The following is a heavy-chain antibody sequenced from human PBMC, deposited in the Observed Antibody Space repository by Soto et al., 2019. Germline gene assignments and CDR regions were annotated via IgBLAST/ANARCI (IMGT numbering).Heavy chain of an antibody. Sequence: GESLKISCKGSGYSFTSYWIGWVRQMPGKGLEWMGTIYPGDSDTRYSPSFQGQVTISADKSISTAYLQWSSLKASDTAMYYCARGGRRYYYDSSGEYNWFDPWGQGTLVTVSS. CDR2: IYPGDSDT. V-gene: IGHV5-51*01. D-gene: IGHD3-22*01. J-gene: IGHJ5*02. CDR1: GYSFTSYW. CDR3: ARGGRRYYYDSSGEYNWFDP.